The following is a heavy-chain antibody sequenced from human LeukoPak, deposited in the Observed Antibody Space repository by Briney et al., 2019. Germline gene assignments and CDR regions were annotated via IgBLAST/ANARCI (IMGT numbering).Heavy chain of an antibody. Sequence: AAAVKVSCKASGYTFTSYDINWVRAATGQGLEWMGWMNPSSGNTGYAQKFQGRVIMTKNTSITTAYMDLSSLKSEDTAVYYCARALSWTTESYYYMDVWGKGTTVTVSS. CDR1: GYTFTSYD. CDR3: ARALSWTTESYYYMDV. D-gene: IGHD3/OR15-3a*01. J-gene: IGHJ6*03. V-gene: IGHV1-8*01. CDR2: MNPSSGNT.